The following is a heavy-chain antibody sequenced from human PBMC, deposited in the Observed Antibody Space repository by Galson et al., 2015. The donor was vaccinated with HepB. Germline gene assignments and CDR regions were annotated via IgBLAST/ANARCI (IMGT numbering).Heavy chain of an antibody. V-gene: IGHV3-73*01. CDR1: GFTFSGSA. J-gene: IGHJ4*02. CDR3: TRLSCSGGSCYLGY. Sequence: SLRLSCAASGFTFSGSAMHWVRQASGKGLEWVGRIRSKANSYATAYAASVKGRFTISRDDSKNTAYLQMNSLKTEDTAVYYCTRLSCSGGSCYLGYWGQGTLVTVSS. D-gene: IGHD2-15*01. CDR2: IRSKANSYAT.